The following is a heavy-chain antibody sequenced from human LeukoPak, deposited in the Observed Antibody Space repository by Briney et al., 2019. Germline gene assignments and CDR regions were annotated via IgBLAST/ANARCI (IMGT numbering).Heavy chain of an antibody. CDR1: GFTFSSCW. Sequence: GGSLRLSCAASGFTFSSCWMSWVRQAPGKGLEWVANIKQDGSEKYYVDSVKGRFTISRDNAKNSLYLQMNSLRAEDTAVYYCARYRGYGWFDPWGQGTLVTVSS. CDR2: IKQDGSEK. J-gene: IGHJ5*02. V-gene: IGHV3-7*01. CDR3: ARYRGYGWFDP. D-gene: IGHD1-1*01.